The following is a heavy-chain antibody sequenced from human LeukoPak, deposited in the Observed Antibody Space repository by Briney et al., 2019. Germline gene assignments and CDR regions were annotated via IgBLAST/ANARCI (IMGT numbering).Heavy chain of an antibody. CDR2: ISSTSSTI. CDR3: ARDEGPFNI. CDR1: GFTFSIYY. Sequence: GSLRLSCAASGFTFSIYYMNWVRQAPGKGLEWVSYISSTSSTIYFADSVKGRFTISRDNAKNSLYLQMSSLRAEDTAVYYCARDEGPFNIGGKGKMAPVS. J-gene: IGHJ3*02. V-gene: IGHV3-48*01.